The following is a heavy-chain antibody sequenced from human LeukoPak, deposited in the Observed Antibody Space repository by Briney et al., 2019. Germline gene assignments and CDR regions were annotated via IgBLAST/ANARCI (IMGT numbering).Heavy chain of an antibody. CDR1: GFTFSSYS. J-gene: IGHJ4*02. CDR2: ISSSSSYI. Sequence: GGSLRLSCAASGFTFSSYSMNWVRQAPGKGLEWVSSISSSSSYIYYADLVKGRFTISRDNAKNSLYLQMNSLRAEDTAVYYCTRRPYSSSWYYFDYWGQGTLVTVSS. V-gene: IGHV3-21*01. CDR3: TRRPYSSSWYYFDY. D-gene: IGHD6-13*01.